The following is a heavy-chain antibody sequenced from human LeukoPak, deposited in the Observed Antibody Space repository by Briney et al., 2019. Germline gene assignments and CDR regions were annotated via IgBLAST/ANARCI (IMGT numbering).Heavy chain of an antibody. CDR2: INPNSGGT. Sequence: ASVKVSCXASGYTFTGYYMHWVRQAPGQGLEWMGWINPNSGGTNYAQKFQGRVTMTRDTSISTAYMELSRLRSDDTAVYYCARAGDYYYYYMDVWGKGTTVTVSS. J-gene: IGHJ6*03. CDR1: GYTFTGYY. V-gene: IGHV1-2*02. D-gene: IGHD4-17*01. CDR3: ARAGDYYYYYMDV.